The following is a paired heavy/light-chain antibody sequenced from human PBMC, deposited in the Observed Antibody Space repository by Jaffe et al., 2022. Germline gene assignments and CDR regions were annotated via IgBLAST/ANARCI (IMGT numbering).Light chain of an antibody. J-gene: IGLJ3*02. CDR3: SSYTSSSTRWV. V-gene: IGLV2-14*01. CDR2: EVS. CDR1: SSDVGGYNY. Sequence: QSALTQPASVSGSPGQSITISCTGTSSDVGGYNYVSWYQQHPGKAPKLMIYEVSNRPSGVSNRFSGSKSGNTASLTISGLQAEDEADYYCSSYTSSSTRWVFGGGTKLTVL.
Heavy chain of an antibody. V-gene: IGHV3-48*01. J-gene: IGHJ6*03. D-gene: IGHD6-19*01. Sequence: EVQLVESGGGLVQPGGSLRLSCAASGFTFSSYSMNWVRQAPGKGLEWVSYISSSSSTIYYADSVKGRFTISRDNAKNSLYLQMNSLRAEDTAVYYCAREIQSPMGWDYYYMDVWGKGTTVTVSS. CDR2: ISSSSSTI. CDR3: AREIQSPMGWDYYYMDV. CDR1: GFTFSSYS.